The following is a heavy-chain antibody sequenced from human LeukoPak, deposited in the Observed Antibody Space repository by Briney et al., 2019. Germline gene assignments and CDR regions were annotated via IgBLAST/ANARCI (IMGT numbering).Heavy chain of an antibody. V-gene: IGHV4-4*07. CDR3: ARETETRLYYYDSSGYLYYFDY. Sequence: PSETLSLTCTVSGGSISSYYWSWIRQPAGKGLEWTGRIYTSGGTNYNPSLKSRVTMSVDTSKNQFSLKLSSVTAADTAVYYCARETETRLYYYDSSGYLYYFDYWGQGTLVTVSS. J-gene: IGHJ4*02. CDR1: GGSISSYY. CDR2: IYTSGGT. D-gene: IGHD3-22*01.